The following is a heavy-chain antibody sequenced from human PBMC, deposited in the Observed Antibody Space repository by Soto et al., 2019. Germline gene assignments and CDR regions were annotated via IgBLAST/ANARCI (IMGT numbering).Heavy chain of an antibody. Sequence: QVQLVESGGGLVKPGGSLRLSCVASGFTFSDYYMSWIRQAPGKGLEWVSYISSSSSYTNYADSVKGPFTISRDNANNSLYLQMNSLRAEDTAVYYCARDHHRYSGYDYVDYWGQGTLVTVSS. D-gene: IGHD5-12*01. CDR3: ARDHHRYSGYDYVDY. CDR2: ISSSSSYT. CDR1: GFTFSDYY. V-gene: IGHV3-11*05. J-gene: IGHJ4*02.